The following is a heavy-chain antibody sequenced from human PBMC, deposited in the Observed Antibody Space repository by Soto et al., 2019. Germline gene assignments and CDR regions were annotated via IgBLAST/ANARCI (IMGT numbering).Heavy chain of an antibody. CDR1: GYTFTSYA. J-gene: IGHJ3*02. CDR2: INAGNGNT. Sequence: ASVKVSCKASGYTFTSYAMHWVRQAPGQRLEWMGWINAGNGNTKYSQKFQGRVTITRDTSASTVYMELSSLRSEDTAVYYCARDGPLKTPGYCSGGSCYEDAFDIWGQGTMVTV. V-gene: IGHV1-3*01. CDR3: ARDGPLKTPGYCSGGSCYEDAFDI. D-gene: IGHD2-15*01.